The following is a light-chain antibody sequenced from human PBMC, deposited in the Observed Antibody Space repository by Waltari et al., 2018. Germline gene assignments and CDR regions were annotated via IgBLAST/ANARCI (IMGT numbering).Light chain of an antibody. CDR1: QGFLSSSNNKNY. V-gene: IGKV4-1*01. J-gene: IGKJ4*01. CDR2: WAS. CDR3: QQYYGSPLT. Sequence: DIVMTQSPDSLAVSLGERATINCMSSQGFLSSSNNKNYLAWYQQKPGQPPKLLIYWASTRESGVPDRFSGGGSGTDFTLTISSLQAEDVAVYYCQQYYGSPLTFGGGTKVEIK.